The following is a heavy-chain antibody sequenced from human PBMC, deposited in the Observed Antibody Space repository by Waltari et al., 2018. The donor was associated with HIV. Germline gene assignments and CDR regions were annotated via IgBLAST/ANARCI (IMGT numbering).Heavy chain of an antibody. CDR1: GFSLSTSGVG. Sequence: QITLKESGPTLVKPTQTLTLTCTFSGFSLSTSGVGVGWIRQPPGKALEWLALIYWDDDKRYSPSLKSRLTITKDTSKNQVVLTMTNMDPVDTATYYCAHRPYCSGGSCYSTWFDPWGQGTLVTVSS. CDR3: AHRPYCSGGSCYSTWFDP. V-gene: IGHV2-5*02. J-gene: IGHJ5*02. CDR2: IYWDDDK. D-gene: IGHD2-15*01.